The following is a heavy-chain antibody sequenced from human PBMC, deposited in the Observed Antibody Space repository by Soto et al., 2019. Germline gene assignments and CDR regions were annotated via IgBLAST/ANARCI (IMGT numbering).Heavy chain of an antibody. V-gene: IGHV1-69*13. J-gene: IGHJ4*02. D-gene: IGHD1-26*01. Sequence: AASVKVSCKASGGTFSSYAISWVRQAPGQGLEWMGGIIPIFGTANYAQKFQGRVTITADESTSTAYMELSSLRSEDTAVYYCALSGRVGATTLPLDYWGQGTLVTVSS. CDR2: IIPIFGTA. CDR3: ALSGRVGATTLPLDY. CDR1: GGTFSSYA.